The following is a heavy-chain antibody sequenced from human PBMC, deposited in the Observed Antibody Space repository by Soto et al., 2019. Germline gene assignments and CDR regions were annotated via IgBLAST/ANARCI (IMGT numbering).Heavy chain of an antibody. CDR1: GGSISSYY. J-gene: IGHJ4*02. CDR2: IYYSGST. CDR3: TRGENDYSNYPVGYYFDY. D-gene: IGHD4-4*01. Sequence: PSETLSLTCTVSGGSISSYYWSWIRQPPGKGLEWIGYIYYSGSTNYNPSLKSRVTISVDTSKNQFSLKLSSVTAADTAVYYCTRGENDYSNYPVGYYFDYWGQGTLVTVSS. V-gene: IGHV4-59*01.